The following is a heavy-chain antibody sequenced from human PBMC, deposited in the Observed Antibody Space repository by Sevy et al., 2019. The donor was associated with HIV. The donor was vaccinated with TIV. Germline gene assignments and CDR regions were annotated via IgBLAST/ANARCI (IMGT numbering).Heavy chain of an antibody. D-gene: IGHD1-26*01. CDR1: GGSFSSSPYY. Sequence: AETLSLTCSVSGGSFSSSPYYWAWIRQPPGQGMEWIGSVFYSGSTYYTPSLKSRVTISVDTSKTHFSLKLRSVTAAETAVYYCARGGPTGEWFDPWGQGTLVYVSS. CDR2: VFYSGST. J-gene: IGHJ5*02. CDR3: ARGGPTGEWFDP. V-gene: IGHV4-39*02.